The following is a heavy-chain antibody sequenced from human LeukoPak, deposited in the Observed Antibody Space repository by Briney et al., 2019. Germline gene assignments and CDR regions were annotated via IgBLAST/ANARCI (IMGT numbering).Heavy chain of an antibody. Sequence: PSETLSLTCAVSGGSINSGDYSWSWIRQPPGKGLEWIGHISHSGSTYYNPSLESRVTISVDTSKNQVSLKLTSMTAADTAVYYCATYSTASVGFHYWGRGTLVTVSS. CDR2: ISHSGST. CDR3: ATYSTASVGFHY. V-gene: IGHV4-30-2*02. J-gene: IGHJ4*02. CDR1: GGSINSGDYS. D-gene: IGHD6-13*01.